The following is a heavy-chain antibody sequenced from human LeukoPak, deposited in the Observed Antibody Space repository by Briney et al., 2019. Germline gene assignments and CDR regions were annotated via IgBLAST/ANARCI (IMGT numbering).Heavy chain of an antibody. J-gene: IGHJ4*02. CDR2: IYPGDSDT. CDR1: GYSFTSYW. CDR3: ARRSYYDSSGYYYSQVYYFDY. V-gene: IGHV5-51*01. Sequence: GESLQISCKGSGYSFTSYWIGWVRQMPGKGLEWMGIIYPGDSDTRYSPSFQGQVTISADKSISTAYLQWSSLKASDTAMYYCARRSYYDSSGYYYSQVYYFDYWGQGTLVTVSS. D-gene: IGHD3-22*01.